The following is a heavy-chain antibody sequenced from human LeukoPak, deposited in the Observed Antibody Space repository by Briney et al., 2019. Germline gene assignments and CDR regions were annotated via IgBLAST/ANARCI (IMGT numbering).Heavy chain of an antibody. CDR1: GGSISSYY. CDR3: ARDYYGSGSYYKWRDAFDI. CDR2: IYTSGST. D-gene: IGHD3-10*01. Sequence: PSETLSLTCTVSGGSISSYYWSWIRQPAGKGLEWIGRIYTSGSTNYNPSLKSRVTMSVDTSKNQFSLKLSSVTAADTAVYYCARDYYGSGSYYKWRDAFDIWGQGTMVTVSS. J-gene: IGHJ3*02. V-gene: IGHV4-4*07.